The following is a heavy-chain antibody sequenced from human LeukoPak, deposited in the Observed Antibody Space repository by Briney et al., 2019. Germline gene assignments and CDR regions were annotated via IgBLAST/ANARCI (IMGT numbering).Heavy chain of an antibody. J-gene: IGHJ4*03. V-gene: IGHV3-23*01. Sequence: PGGSLRLSCAASGFTFSSYAMSWVRQAPGKGLEWVSAISGSGDNTYYADSVKGRFTISRDNSKNTLYLQMNSERAEDTAVYYCARDRHGFFDYWGQGTLVTVSS. CDR1: GFTFSSYA. CDR3: ARDRHGFFDY. CDR2: ISGSGDNT.